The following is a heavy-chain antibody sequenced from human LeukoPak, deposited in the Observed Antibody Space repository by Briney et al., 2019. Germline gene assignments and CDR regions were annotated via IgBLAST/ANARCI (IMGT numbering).Heavy chain of an antibody. D-gene: IGHD3-22*01. Sequence: SETLSLTCTVSGGSISTTSYYWGWIRQPPGRGLEWIGSVYYSGHTYYNASLQSRVTISVDASRNQFSLKLSSVTAADTAVYYCARFPLARNSGYPYYYYGMDVWGQGTTVTVSS. J-gene: IGHJ6*02. V-gene: IGHV4-39*07. CDR1: GGSISTTSYY. CDR3: ARFPLARNSGYPYYYYGMDV. CDR2: VYYSGHT.